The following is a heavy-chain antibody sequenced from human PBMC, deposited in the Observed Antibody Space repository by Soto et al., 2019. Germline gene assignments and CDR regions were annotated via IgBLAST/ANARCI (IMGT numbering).Heavy chain of an antibody. J-gene: IGHJ6*02. V-gene: IGHV4-59*03. CDR1: GDSMNTYY. CDR3: AGMRPGSQGGGMDV. Sequence: PSETLSLTCTVSGDSMNTYYWTWIRQTPKMGLEWIGYIYYSGHTDYNPALRGRVAISLDMSDNQFSLNVSSVTAADTAIYYCAGMRPGSQGGGMDVWGQGTTVTVPS. D-gene: IGHD1-1*01. CDR2: IYYSGHT.